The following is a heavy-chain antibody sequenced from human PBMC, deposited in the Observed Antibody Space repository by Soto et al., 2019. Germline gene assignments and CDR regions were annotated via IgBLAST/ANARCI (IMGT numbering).Heavy chain of an antibody. V-gene: IGHV4-31*03. CDR2: IYYGGST. Sequence: PSETLSLTCTVSGGSISSGGYYWSWIRQHPGKGLEWIGYIYYGGSTHYNPSLKSRVTISVDTSKNQFSLKLSSVTAADTAVYYCARHYCSGGSCYNALDYWGQGTLVTVSS. CDR3: ARHYCSGGSCYNALDY. D-gene: IGHD2-15*01. J-gene: IGHJ4*02. CDR1: GGSISSGGYY.